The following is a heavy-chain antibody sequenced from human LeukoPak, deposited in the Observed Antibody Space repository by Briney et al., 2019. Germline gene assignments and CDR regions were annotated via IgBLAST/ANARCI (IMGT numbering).Heavy chain of an antibody. Sequence: GASVKASCKASGYTFNVYYMHCVRQAPGQELEWMGWINPNSGGTNYAQKFEGRVTWASDTSISTAYMDVRGLRSDDTAVYYGAKDTSRNYWDAFDTWGQGTMVTVSS. J-gene: IGHJ3*02. CDR2: INPNSGGT. CDR3: AKDTSRNYWDAFDT. D-gene: IGHD1-7*01. V-gene: IGHV1-2*02. CDR1: GYTFNVYY.